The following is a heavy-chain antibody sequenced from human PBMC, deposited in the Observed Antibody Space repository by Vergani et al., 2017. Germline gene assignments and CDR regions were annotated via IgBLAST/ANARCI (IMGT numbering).Heavy chain of an antibody. CDR1: GFTFSSYG. CDR2: IWYDGSNK. Sequence: QVQLVESGGGVVQPGRSLRLSCAASGFTFSSYGMHWVRQAPGKGLEWVAVIWYDGSNKYYADSVKGRLTISRDNSKNTLYLQMNSLRAEDTAVYYCARDHEVLGAEYWGQGTLVTVSS. V-gene: IGHV3-33*08. J-gene: IGHJ4*02. CDR3: ARDHEVLGAEY. D-gene: IGHD2-8*02.